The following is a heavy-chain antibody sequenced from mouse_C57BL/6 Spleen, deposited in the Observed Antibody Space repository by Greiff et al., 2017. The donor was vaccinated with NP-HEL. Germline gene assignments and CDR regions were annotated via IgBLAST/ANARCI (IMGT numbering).Heavy chain of an antibody. CDR2: IYPGDGDT. J-gene: IGHJ3*01. CDR3: TRSGGGSSYPFAY. Sequence: QVQLQQSGPELVKPGASVKISCKASGYAFSSSWMNWVKQRPGKGLEWIGRIYPGDGDTNYNGKFKGKATLTADKSSSTAYMQLSSLTSEDSAVYFCTRSGGGSSYPFAYWGQGTLVTVSA. V-gene: IGHV1-82*01. D-gene: IGHD1-1*01. CDR1: GYAFSSSW.